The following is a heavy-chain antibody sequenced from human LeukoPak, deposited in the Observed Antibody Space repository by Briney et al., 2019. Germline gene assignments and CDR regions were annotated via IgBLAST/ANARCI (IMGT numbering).Heavy chain of an antibody. CDR2: ITNSGSNI. CDR3: ARDNPRYGDYGTIDY. CDR1: GFTFSSYE. Sequence: GGSLRLSCAASGFTFSSYEMNWVRQAPGKGLEWVSYITNSGSNIYQADSVKGRFTISRGNAKNSLYLQMNSLRAEDTAVYYCARDNPRYGDYGTIDYWGQGTLVTVSS. D-gene: IGHD4-17*01. V-gene: IGHV3-48*03. J-gene: IGHJ4*02.